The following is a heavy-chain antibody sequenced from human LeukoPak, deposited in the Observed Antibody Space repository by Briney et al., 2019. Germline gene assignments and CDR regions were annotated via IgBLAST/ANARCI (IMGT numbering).Heavy chain of an antibody. V-gene: IGHV3-30-3*01. CDR3: ARDDLYYGSGSYYKMGFDY. Sequence: PGGSLRLSCAASGFTFCSYAMHWVRQAPGRGLEWVAVISYDGSNKYYADSVKGRSTISRDNSKNTLYLQMNSLRAEDTAVYYCARDDLYYGSGSYYKMGFDYWGQGTLVTVSS. J-gene: IGHJ4*02. D-gene: IGHD3-10*01. CDR2: ISYDGSNK. CDR1: GFTFCSYA.